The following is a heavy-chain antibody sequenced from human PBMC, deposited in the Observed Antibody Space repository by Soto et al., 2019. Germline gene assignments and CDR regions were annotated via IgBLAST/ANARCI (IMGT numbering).Heavy chain of an antibody. CDR3: ARHDRDDILTR. D-gene: IGHD3-9*01. Sequence: QLQLQESGPGLVKPSETLSLTCTVSGGSISSSSYYWGWIRQPPGKGLEWIGSIYYSGSTYYNPSLKSRVTISVDTSKNQFSLKLSSVTAADTAVYYCARHDRDDILTRWGQGTLVTVSS. CDR2: IYYSGST. J-gene: IGHJ4*02. V-gene: IGHV4-39*01. CDR1: GGSISSSSYY.